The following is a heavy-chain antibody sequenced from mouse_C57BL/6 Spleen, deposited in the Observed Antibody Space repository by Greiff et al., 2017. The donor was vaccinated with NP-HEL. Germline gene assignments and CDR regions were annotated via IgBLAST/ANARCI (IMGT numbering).Heavy chain of an antibody. Sequence: DVHLVESGEGLVKPGGSLKLSCAASGFTFSSYAMSWVRQTPEKRPEWVAYICSGGDYIYYADTVKGRFTISRDNARNTLYLQMSRLKSEDTAMYYCARDAGFYETVFAYWGQGTLVTVSA. D-gene: IGHD1-1*01. CDR2: ICSGGDYI. V-gene: IGHV5S21*01. CDR3: ARDAGFYETVFAY. J-gene: IGHJ3*01. CDR1: GFTFSSYA.